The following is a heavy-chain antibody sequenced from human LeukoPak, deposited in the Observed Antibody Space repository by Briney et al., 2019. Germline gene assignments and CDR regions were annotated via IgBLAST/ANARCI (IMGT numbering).Heavy chain of an antibody. D-gene: IGHD2-15*01. J-gene: IGHJ4*02. CDR1: GFTFSNYD. CDR3: AKATPPLYCSGGSCYSLDY. CDR2: MRNDGSQI. V-gene: IGHV3-30*02. Sequence: GGSLRLSCLAYGFTFSNYDMHWVRQAPGKGLEWVASMRNDGSQIYHADSVKGRFTISRDNSKNTLYLQMNSLRAEDTAVYYCAKATPPLYCSGGSCYSLDYWGQGTLVTVSS.